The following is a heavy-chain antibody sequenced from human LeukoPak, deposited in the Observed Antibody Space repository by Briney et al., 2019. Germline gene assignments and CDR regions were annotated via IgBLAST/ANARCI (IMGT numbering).Heavy chain of an antibody. CDR2: IRYDGSNK. J-gene: IGHJ6*03. CDR3: ASTDGYSSSWYHYYYYYMDV. D-gene: IGHD6-13*01. CDR1: GFTFSSYG. Sequence: QPGGSLRLSCAASGFTFSSYGMHWVRQAPGKGLEWVAFIRYDGSNKYYADSVKGRFTISRDNSKNTLYLQMNSLRAEDTAVYYCASTDGYSSSWYHYYYYYMDVWGKGTTVTISS. V-gene: IGHV3-30*02.